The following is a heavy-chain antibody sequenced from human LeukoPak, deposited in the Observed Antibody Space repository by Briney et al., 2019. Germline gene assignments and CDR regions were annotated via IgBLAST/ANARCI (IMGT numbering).Heavy chain of an antibody. CDR2: TSAHNGNT. D-gene: IGHD6-13*01. CDR3: ARDTIAADFIDY. J-gene: IGHJ4*02. CDR1: GYTFTTYG. Sequence: ASVRVSCKASGYTFTTYGITWVQQAPGQGLEWMGWTSAHNGNTKYAQKLQGRVTMTTDTSTRTAYMELRSLRSDDTAVYYCARDTIAADFIDYWGQGTLVTVSS. V-gene: IGHV1-18*01.